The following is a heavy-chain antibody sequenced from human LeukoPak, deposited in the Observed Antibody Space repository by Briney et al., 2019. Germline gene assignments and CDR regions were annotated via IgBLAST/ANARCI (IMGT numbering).Heavy chain of an antibody. J-gene: IGHJ6*04. D-gene: IGHD6-13*01. V-gene: IGHV4-34*01. CDR2: INHSGST. Sequence: PSETLSLTCAVYGGSFSGYYWSWIRQPPGKGLEWIGEINHSGSTNYHPSLKSRVTISVDTSKNQFSLKLSSVTAAATAVHHCATGKQQRVRGRKSSYYYGMDVWGKGTTVTVSS. CDR1: GGSFSGYY. CDR3: ATGKQQRVRGRKSSYYYGMDV.